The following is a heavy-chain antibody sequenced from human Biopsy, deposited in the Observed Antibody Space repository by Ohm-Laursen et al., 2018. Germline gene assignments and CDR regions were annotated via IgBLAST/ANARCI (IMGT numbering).Heavy chain of an antibody. Sequence: SETLSLTWTVSGGSISNNNYYWGWIRQPPGKGLEWIGSIFYRGSTHYKPSLKSRVNISVDTSMNQFLLKLNSVTAADTAVYYCARDYDTSGYYYVSWGQGTRVTVSS. CDR1: GGSISNNNYY. D-gene: IGHD3-22*01. CDR3: ARDYDTSGYYYVS. V-gene: IGHV4-39*01. CDR2: IFYRGST. J-gene: IGHJ5*02.